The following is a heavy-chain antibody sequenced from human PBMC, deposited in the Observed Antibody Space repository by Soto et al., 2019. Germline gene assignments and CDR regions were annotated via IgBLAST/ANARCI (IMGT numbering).Heavy chain of an antibody. Sequence: ASVKVSCKASGYTFTSYGISWVRQAPGQGLEWMGWISAYNGNTNYAQKLQGRVTMTTDTSTSTAYMELRSLRSDDTAVYYCARVLMITFGGVIEPTTDYWGQGTLVNVSS. CDR3: ARVLMITFGGVIEPTTDY. D-gene: IGHD3-16*01. J-gene: IGHJ4*02. V-gene: IGHV1-18*01. CDR2: ISAYNGNT. CDR1: GYTFTSYG.